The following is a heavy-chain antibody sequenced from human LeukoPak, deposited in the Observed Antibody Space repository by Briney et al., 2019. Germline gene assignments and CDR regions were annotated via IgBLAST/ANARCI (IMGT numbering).Heavy chain of an antibody. Sequence: PGGSLRLSCAASGFTFSTYGTNWVRQAPGKGLEWVSSITSSSGYISYADSVKGRFTISRDNAKNSLYLQMSSLRAEDTAVYYCARGGSNSPYYFDYWGQGTLVTVSS. V-gene: IGHV3-21*01. D-gene: IGHD2-2*01. CDR1: GFTFSTYG. J-gene: IGHJ4*02. CDR3: ARGGSNSPYYFDY. CDR2: ITSSSGYI.